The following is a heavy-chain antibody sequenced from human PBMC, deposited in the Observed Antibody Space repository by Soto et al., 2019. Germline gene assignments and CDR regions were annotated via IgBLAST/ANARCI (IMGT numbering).Heavy chain of an antibody. Sequence: VQLVESGGGLVQPGGSLRLSCAASGFTFSSYAMHWVRQAPGKGLEWVAVISYDGSNKYYADSVKGRFTISRDNSKNTLYLQMNSLRAEDTAVYYCARPPKDYYDSSGPFDYWGQGTLVTVSS. J-gene: IGHJ4*02. D-gene: IGHD3-22*01. CDR3: ARPPKDYYDSSGPFDY. CDR2: ISYDGSNK. V-gene: IGHV3-30-3*01. CDR1: GFTFSSYA.